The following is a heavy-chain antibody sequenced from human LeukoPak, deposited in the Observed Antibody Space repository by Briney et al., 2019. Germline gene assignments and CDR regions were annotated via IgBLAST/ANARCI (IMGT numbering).Heavy chain of an antibody. J-gene: IGHJ5*02. CDR1: GFTFSSYG. D-gene: IGHD4-17*01. Sequence: GGNLRLSCAASGFTFSSYGMHWVRQAPGKGLEWVSSISSSSSYIYDADSVKGRFTISRDNAKNSLYLQMNSLRAEDTAVYYCARTPVGDGNWFDPWGQGTLVTVSS. V-gene: IGHV3-21*01. CDR3: ARTPVGDGNWFDP. CDR2: ISSSSSYI.